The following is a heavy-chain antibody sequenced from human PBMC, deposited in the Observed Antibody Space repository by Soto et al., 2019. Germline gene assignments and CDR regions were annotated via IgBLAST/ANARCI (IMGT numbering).Heavy chain of an antibody. CDR2: IIPIFGTA. Sequence: QVQLVQSGAEVKKPGSSVKVSCKASGGAFSSYAIGWVRQAPRQRLEWMGGIIPIFGTANYAQKFQGRVTITADESTSTAYMELSSLRSEDTAVYYCAREGYSYGWDYYYYGMDVWGQGTTVTVSS. V-gene: IGHV1-69*12. CDR1: GGAFSSYA. CDR3: AREGYSYGWDYYYYGMDV. J-gene: IGHJ6*02. D-gene: IGHD5-18*01.